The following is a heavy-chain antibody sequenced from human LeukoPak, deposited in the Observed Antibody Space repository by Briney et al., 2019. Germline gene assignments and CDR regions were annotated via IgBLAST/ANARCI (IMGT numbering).Heavy chain of an antibody. V-gene: IGHV1-8*03. CDR2: MNPNSGNT. Sequence: GASVKVSCKASGYTFTSYDINWVRQTTGQGLEWMGWMNPNSGNTGYAQKFQGRVTITRNTSISTAYMELSSLRSEDTAVYYCARVWLELEGLIYYYYMDVWGKGTTVTVSS. CDR1: GYTFTSYD. CDR3: ARVWLELEGLIYYYYMDV. J-gene: IGHJ6*03. D-gene: IGHD1-7*01.